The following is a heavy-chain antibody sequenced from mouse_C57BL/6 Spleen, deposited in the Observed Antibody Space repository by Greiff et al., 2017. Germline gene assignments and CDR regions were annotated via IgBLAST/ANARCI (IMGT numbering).Heavy chain of an antibody. J-gene: IGHJ2*01. CDR3: ARHPLYYGSSYNY. D-gene: IGHD1-1*01. CDR1: GFTFSSYT. V-gene: IGHV5-9*01. Sequence: EVKLMESGGGLVKPGGSLKLSCAASGFTFSSYTMSWVRQTPEKRLEWVATISGGGGNTYYPDSVKGRFTISRDNAKNTLYLQMSSLRSEDTALYYCARHPLYYGSSYNYWGQGTTLTVSS. CDR2: ISGGGGNT.